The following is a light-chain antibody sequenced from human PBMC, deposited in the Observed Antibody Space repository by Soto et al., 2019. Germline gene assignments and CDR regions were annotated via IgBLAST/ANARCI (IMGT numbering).Light chain of an antibody. Sequence: QSVLTQPASVSGSPGQSVTISCTGPRSDIGDSNFISWYQQSPGKAPRLLIYEVNNRPSGVSRLFSGSKAGNPASLTISGPLGDDEADYFCASFRSGTILVFGSGTKVTVL. CDR2: EVN. V-gene: IGLV2-14*01. CDR1: RSDIGDSNF. J-gene: IGLJ1*01. CDR3: ASFRSGTILV.